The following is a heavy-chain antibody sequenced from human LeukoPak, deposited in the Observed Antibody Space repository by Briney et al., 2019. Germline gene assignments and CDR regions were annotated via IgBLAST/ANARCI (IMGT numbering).Heavy chain of an antibody. J-gene: IGHJ4*02. CDR2: IWYDGSNK. CDR3: ASSSGSPRGFDY. CDR1: GFTFSSYG. V-gene: IGHV3-33*01. D-gene: IGHD1-26*01. Sequence: GRSLRLSCAASGFTFSSYGMHWVRQAPGKGLEWVAVIWYDGSNKYYADSVKGRFTISRDNSKNTLYLHMNSLRAGDTAVYSCASSSGSPRGFDYWGQGTLVTVSS.